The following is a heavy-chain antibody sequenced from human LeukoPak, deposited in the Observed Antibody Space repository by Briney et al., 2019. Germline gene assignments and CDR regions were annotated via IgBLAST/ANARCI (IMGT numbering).Heavy chain of an antibody. J-gene: IGHJ4*02. D-gene: IGHD2-15*01. Sequence: SETLSLTCTVSGGSISSYYWSWIRQPPGKGLEWIGYIYYSGSTNYNPSLKSRVTISVDTSKNQFSLKLSSVTAADTAVYYCAREFTYCSGGSCYHEYFDYWGQGTLVTVSS. CDR3: AREFTYCSGGSCYHEYFDY. V-gene: IGHV4-59*12. CDR1: GGSISSYY. CDR2: IYYSGST.